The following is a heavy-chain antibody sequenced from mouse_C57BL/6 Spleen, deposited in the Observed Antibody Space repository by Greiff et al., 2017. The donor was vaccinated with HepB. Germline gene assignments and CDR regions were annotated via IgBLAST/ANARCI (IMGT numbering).Heavy chain of an antibody. D-gene: IGHD2-5*01. J-gene: IGHJ3*01. CDR2: FYPGSGSI. CDR3: ARHEENDYSNSAWFAY. V-gene: IGHV1-62-2*01. CDR1: GYTFTEYT. Sequence: VQLVESGAELVKPGASVKLSCKASGYTFTEYTIHWVKQRSGQGLEWIGWFYPGSGSIKYNEKFKDKATLTADKSSSTVYMELSRLTSEDSAVYFCARHEENDYSNSAWFAYWGQGTLVTVSA.